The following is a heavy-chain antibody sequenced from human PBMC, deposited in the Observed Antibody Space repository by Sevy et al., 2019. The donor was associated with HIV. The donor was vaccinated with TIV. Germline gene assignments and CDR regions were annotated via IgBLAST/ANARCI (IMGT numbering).Heavy chain of an antibody. V-gene: IGHV3-7*03. CDR1: GFMFSNYW. J-gene: IGHJ6*02. Sequence: GGYLRLSCVASGFMFSNYWMSWVRQAPGKGLEWVANIKRDGSEKYYVASVKGRFTISRDNAKSSLYLQMNSLRVEDTAVPYCARDCSSTSCLWGMDVWGPGTTVTVSS. D-gene: IGHD2-2*01. CDR3: ARDCSSTSCLWGMDV. CDR2: IKRDGSEK.